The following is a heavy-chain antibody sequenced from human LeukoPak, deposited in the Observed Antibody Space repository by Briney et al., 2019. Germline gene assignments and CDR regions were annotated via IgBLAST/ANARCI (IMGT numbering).Heavy chain of an antibody. CDR3: ARGYSAQVVREPQANFDY. J-gene: IGHJ4*02. V-gene: IGHV4-34*01. CDR1: GGSFSGYY. Sequence: PSETLSLTCAVYGGSFSGYYWSWIRQPPGKGLEWIGEINHSGSTNYNPSLKSRVTISVDTSKNQFSLKLSSVTAADTAVYYCARGYSAQVVREPQANFDYWGQGTLVTVSS. CDR2: INHSGST. D-gene: IGHD3-10*01.